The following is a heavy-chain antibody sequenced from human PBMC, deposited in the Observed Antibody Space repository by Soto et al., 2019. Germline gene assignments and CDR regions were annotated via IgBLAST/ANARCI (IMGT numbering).Heavy chain of an antibody. CDR1: GFTFSSYG. V-gene: IGHV3-33*01. CDR3: ARELSGSSPDAFDI. CDR2: IWYDGSNK. J-gene: IGHJ3*02. D-gene: IGHD6-25*01. Sequence: GGSLRLSCAASGFTFSSYGMHWVRQAPGKGLEWVAVIWYDGSNKYYADSVKGRFTISRDNSKNTLYLQMNSLRAEDTAVYYCARELSGSSPDAFDIWSQGTMVTGSS.